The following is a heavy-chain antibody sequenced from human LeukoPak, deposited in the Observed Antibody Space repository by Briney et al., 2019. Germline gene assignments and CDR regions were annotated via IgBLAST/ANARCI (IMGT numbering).Heavy chain of an antibody. CDR1: GFTFTSSA. Sequence: GASVKVSCKASGFTFTSSAVQWVRQARGQRLEWIGWIVVGSGNTNYAQKFQERVTITRDMSTSTAYMELSSLRSEDTAVYYCAAAHPIRWYPGGYWGQGTLVTVSS. D-gene: IGHD4-23*01. J-gene: IGHJ4*02. CDR3: AAAHPIRWYPGGY. CDR2: IVVGSGNT. V-gene: IGHV1-58*01.